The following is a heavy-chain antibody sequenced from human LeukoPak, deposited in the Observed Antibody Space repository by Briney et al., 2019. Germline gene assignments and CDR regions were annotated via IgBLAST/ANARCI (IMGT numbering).Heavy chain of an antibody. CDR2: IYHSGST. CDR1: GGSISSSNW. CDR3: ARRVNYYDSSGHPPDY. Sequence: PSETLSLTCAVSGGSISSSNWWSWVRQPPGKGLEGIGEIYHSGSTNYNPSLKSRGPISVDKSKNQFPLKLSSVTAADTAVHYCARRVNYYDSSGHPPDYWGQGTLVTVSS. J-gene: IGHJ4*02. V-gene: IGHV4-4*02. D-gene: IGHD3-22*01.